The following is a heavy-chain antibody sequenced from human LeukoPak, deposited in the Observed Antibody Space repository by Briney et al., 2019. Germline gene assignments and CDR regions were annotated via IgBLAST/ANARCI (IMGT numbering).Heavy chain of an antibody. CDR1: GYTFTCYY. CDR3: ARVDIAARVPDY. J-gene: IGHJ4*02. CDR2: INPNSGGT. D-gene: IGHD6-6*01. Sequence: GASVKVSCKASGYTFTCYYMHWVRQAPGQGLEWMGWINPNSGGTNYAQKFQGRVTMTMDTSISAAYMELSRLRSDDTAVYYCARVDIAARVPDYWGQGTLVTVSS. V-gene: IGHV1-2*02.